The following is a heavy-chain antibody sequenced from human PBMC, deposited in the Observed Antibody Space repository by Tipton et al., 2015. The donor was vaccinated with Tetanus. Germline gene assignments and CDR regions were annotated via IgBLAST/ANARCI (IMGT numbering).Heavy chain of an antibody. CDR1: GYTFTGYY. CDR2: INPNSGGT. Sequence: QLVQSGAEVKKPGASVKVSCKASGYTFTGYYMHWVRQAPGQGLEWMRWINPNSGGTNYAQKFQGRVTMTRDTSISTAYMELSRLRSDDTAVYYCARDYGGNPPWWFDPWGQGTLVTVSS. V-gene: IGHV1-2*02. CDR3: ARDYGGNPPWWFDP. J-gene: IGHJ5*02. D-gene: IGHD4-23*01.